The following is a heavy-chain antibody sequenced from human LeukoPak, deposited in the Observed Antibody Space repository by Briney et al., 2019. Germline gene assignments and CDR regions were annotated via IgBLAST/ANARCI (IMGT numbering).Heavy chain of an antibody. CDR1: GGSFSGYY. J-gene: IGHJ4*02. D-gene: IGHD2-2*01. V-gene: IGHV4-34*01. CDR3: ARRGVPAAIYYFDY. Sequence: SETLSLTCAVYGGSFSGYYWSWIRQPPGKGPEWIGEINHSGSTNYNPSLKSRVTISVDTSKNQFSLKLSSVTAADTAVYYCARRGVPAAIYYFDYWGQGTLVTVSS. CDR2: INHSGST.